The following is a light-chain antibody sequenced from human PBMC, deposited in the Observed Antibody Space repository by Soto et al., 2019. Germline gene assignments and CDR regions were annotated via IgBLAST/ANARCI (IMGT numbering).Light chain of an antibody. V-gene: IGKV3-20*01. CDR1: QSVSNNY. J-gene: IGKJ1*01. CDR2: DAS. Sequence: EIVLTQSPGILSLSPGERATLSCRASQSVSNNYLAWYQQKPGQAPRLLIYDASSRATGIPDRFSGSGSGTDFTLTISRLEPEDFAVYSCQQYVGSLRTFDQGTKVEIK. CDR3: QQYVGSLRT.